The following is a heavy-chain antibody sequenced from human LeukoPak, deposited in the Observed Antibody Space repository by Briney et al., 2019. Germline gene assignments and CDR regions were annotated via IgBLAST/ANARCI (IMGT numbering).Heavy chain of an antibody. Sequence: SETLSLTCAVYGGSFSGYYWSWIRQPPGKGLEWVGEINHSGSTNYNPSLKSRVTISVDTSKNQFSLKLSSVTAADTAVCYCARARDSSGWSRSYWYFDLWGRGTLVTVSS. V-gene: IGHV4-34*01. J-gene: IGHJ2*01. D-gene: IGHD6-19*01. CDR3: ARARDSSGWSRSYWYFDL. CDR2: INHSGST. CDR1: GGSFSGYY.